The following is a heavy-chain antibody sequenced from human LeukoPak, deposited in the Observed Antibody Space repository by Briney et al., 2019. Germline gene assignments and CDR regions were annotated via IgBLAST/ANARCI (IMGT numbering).Heavy chain of an antibody. J-gene: IGHJ4*02. CDR1: GFTFSSYG. D-gene: IGHD3-22*01. CDR2: ISGSGGST. Sequence: PGGSLRLSCAASGFTFSSYGMHWVRQAPGKGLEWVSAISGSGGSTYYADSVKGRFTISRDNSKNTLYLQMNSLRAEDTAVYYCAKSRDSSGYYIGYWGQGTLVTVSS. V-gene: IGHV3-23*01. CDR3: AKSRDSSGYYIGY.